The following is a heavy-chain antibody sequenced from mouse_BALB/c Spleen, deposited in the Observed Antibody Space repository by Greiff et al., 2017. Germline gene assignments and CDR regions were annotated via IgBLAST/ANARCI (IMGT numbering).Heavy chain of an antibody. CDR2: ISSGGSYT. Sequence: EVMLVESGGGLVKPGGSLKLSCAASGFTFSSYTMYWVRQTPEKRLEWVATISSGGSYTYYPDSVKGRFTITRDNAKNTLYLQISSLKSEDTAMYYCTREGYCEAWFAYWGQGTLVTVSA. D-gene: IGHD2-3*01. CDR1: GFTFSSYT. J-gene: IGHJ3*01. CDR3: TREGYCEAWFAY. V-gene: IGHV5-6-4*01.